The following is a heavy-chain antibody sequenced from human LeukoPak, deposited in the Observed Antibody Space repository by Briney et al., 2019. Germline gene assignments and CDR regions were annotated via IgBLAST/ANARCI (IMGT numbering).Heavy chain of an antibody. CDR1: GGSITGYS. CDR3: VRGPYGSSISNWFDP. V-gene: IGHV4-59*01. CDR2: IYYNGDT. D-gene: IGHD3-10*01. J-gene: IGHJ5*02. Sequence: ASETLSLTCSVSGGSITGYSWSWIRQTPGKGLEWIGYIYYNGDTHYNPSLNSRLSMSVDTPNKQFSLNLRSVTAADTAVYYCVRGPYGSSISNWFDPWGQGLLVTVSS.